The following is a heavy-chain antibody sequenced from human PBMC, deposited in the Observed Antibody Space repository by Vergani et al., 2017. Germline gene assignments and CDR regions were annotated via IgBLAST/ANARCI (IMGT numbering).Heavy chain of an antibody. D-gene: IGHD4-11*01. CDR2: IIPIFGTA. CDR3: ASSYSNYDYWFDP. J-gene: IGHJ5*02. V-gene: IGHV1-69*01. Sequence: QVQLVQSGAEVKKPGASVKVSCKASGYTFTSYWISWVRQAPGQGLEWMGGIIPIFGTANYAQKFQGRVTITADESTSTAYMELSSLRSEDTAVYYCASSYSNYDYWFDPWGQGTLVTVSS. CDR1: GYTFTSYW.